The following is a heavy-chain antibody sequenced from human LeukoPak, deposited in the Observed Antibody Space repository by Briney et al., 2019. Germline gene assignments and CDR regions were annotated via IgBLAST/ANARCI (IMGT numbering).Heavy chain of an antibody. CDR3: AKDLAAAGALDY. J-gene: IGHJ4*02. Sequence: GGPLRLSCAASGFTFSSYGMHWVRQAPGKGLEWVAVIWYDGSNKYYADSVKGRFTISRDNSKNTLYLQMNSLRAEDTAVYYCAKDLAAAGALDYWGQGTLVTVSS. D-gene: IGHD6-13*01. CDR2: IWYDGSNK. CDR1: GFTFSSYG. V-gene: IGHV3-33*06.